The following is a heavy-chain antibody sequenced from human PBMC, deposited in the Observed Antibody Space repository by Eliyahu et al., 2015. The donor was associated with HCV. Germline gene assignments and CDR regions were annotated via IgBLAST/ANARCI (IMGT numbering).Heavy chain of an antibody. V-gene: IGHV5-51*01. CDR1: GYSFTTYW. CDR2: IYPGDSDT. CDR3: ARKGSSWYANYDP. Sequence: EVQLVQSGAEVRKPGESLKISXKGSGYSFTTYWIGWVRQMPGXGLEWMGIIYPGDSDTRYSPSFQGQVTISADKSISTAYLQWSSLKASDTAMYYCARKGSSWYANYDPWGQGTLVTVSS. D-gene: IGHD6-13*01. J-gene: IGHJ5*02.